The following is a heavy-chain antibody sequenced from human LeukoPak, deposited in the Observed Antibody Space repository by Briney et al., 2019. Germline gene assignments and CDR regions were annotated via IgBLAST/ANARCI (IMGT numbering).Heavy chain of an antibody. D-gene: IGHD2-15*01. Sequence: GGSLRLSCAASGFTFSSYAMSWVRQAPGKGLEWVSAIGGSGGSTYYADSVKGRFTISRDNSKNTLYLQMNSLRAEDTAVYYCAKEARGYCSGGSCLLDYWGQGTLVTVSS. J-gene: IGHJ4*02. CDR1: GFTFSSYA. CDR3: AKEARGYCSGGSCLLDY. V-gene: IGHV3-23*01. CDR2: IGGSGGST.